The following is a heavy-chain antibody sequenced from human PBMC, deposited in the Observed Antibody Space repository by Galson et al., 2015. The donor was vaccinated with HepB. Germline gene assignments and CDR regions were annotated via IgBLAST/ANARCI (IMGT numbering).Heavy chain of an antibody. CDR1: GFTFSSYS. V-gene: IGHV3-21*01. J-gene: IGHJ6*03. D-gene: IGHD3-16*01. CDR2: ISSSSSYI. CDR3: ARALGYYYYYMDV. Sequence: SLRLSCAASGFTFSSYSMNWVRQAPGKGLEWVSSISSSSSYIYYADSVKGRFTISRDNAKNSLYLQMNSLRAEDTAVYYCARALGYYYYYMDVWGKGTTVTVSS.